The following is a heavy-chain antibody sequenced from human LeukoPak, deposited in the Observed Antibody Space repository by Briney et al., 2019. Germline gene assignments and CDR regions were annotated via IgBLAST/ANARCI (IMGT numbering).Heavy chain of an antibody. CDR1: GGSFSSYY. V-gene: IGHV4-34*01. J-gene: IGHJ4*02. D-gene: IGHD6-13*01. CDR2: INHSGST. Sequence: SETLSLTCAVYGGSFSSYYWSWIRQPPGKGLEWIGEINHSGSTNYNPSLKSRVTISVDTSKNQFSLKLSSVTAADTAVYYCARGDRIAAAGTWGQGTLVTVSS. CDR3: ARGDRIAAAGT.